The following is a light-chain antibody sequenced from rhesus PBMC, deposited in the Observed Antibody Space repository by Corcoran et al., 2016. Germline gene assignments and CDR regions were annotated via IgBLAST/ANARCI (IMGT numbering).Light chain of an antibody. Sequence: DIVMTQTPLSLPVTPGEPASISCRSSPSLLDSEDGNTYLDWYLQKPGQSPQLLIYEVSNRASGVPDRFSGSGSDTDFTLKISRVEAEDVGVYYCMQGIEFPMYSFGQGTKVEIK. CDR2: EVS. CDR1: PSLLDSEDGNTY. CDR3: MQGIEFPMYS. V-gene: IGKV2-104*02. J-gene: IGKJ2*01.